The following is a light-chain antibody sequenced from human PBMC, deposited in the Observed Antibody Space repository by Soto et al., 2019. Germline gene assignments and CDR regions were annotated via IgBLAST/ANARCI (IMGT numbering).Light chain of an antibody. V-gene: IGLV2-23*02. Sequence: QSVLTQPASVSGSPGQSVTISCSGSGIGDYNYVSWYQHTTGRAPKLLIYEVSTRPSGISNRCSGSKSATTASLTISGLQAEDEGDYYCASYARSSTYVFGSGTKVTVL. CDR1: SGIGDYNY. CDR3: ASYARSSTYV. J-gene: IGLJ1*01. CDR2: EVS.